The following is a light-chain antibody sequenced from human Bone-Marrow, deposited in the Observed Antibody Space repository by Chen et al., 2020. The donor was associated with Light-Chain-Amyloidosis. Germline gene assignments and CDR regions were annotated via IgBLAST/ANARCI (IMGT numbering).Light chain of an antibody. Sequence: SCVLTQPSSVSVAPGQTATIACGGNNIGSTSVHWYQQTPGQAPLLVVYDDSDRPSGIPGRLSGSNSGNTATPTISRVEAGDEADYYCQVWDRSSDRPVFGGGTKLTVL. CDR3: QVWDRSSDRPV. CDR2: DDS. CDR1: NIGSTS. J-gene: IGLJ3*02. V-gene: IGLV3-21*02.